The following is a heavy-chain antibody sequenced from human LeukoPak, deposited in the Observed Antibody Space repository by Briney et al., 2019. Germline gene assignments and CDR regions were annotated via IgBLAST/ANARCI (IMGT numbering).Heavy chain of an antibody. CDR3: ATTYYYGSGSYYSFDY. CDR2: INHSGST. CDR1: GGSLSGYY. D-gene: IGHD3-10*01. V-gene: IGHV4-34*01. J-gene: IGHJ4*02. Sequence: SETLSLTCAVYGGSLSGYYWSWIRQPPGKGLEWIGEINHSGSTNYNPSLKSRVTISVDTSKNQFSLKLSSVTAADTAVYYCATTYYYGSGSYYSFDYWGQGTLVTVSS.